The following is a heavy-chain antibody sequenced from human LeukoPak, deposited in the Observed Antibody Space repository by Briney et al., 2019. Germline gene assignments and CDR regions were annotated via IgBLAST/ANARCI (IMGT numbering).Heavy chain of an antibody. Sequence: ASVKVSCKASGYTFTNYDINWVRQATGQGLEWMGWMHPSNGDTGYAQKFQGRVTMTRYTSTTTAYMELSSLRSDDTAVYYCARRVRGVVIFSRAQGSFDLWGQGTLVTVSS. J-gene: IGHJ3*01. CDR3: ARRVRGVVIFSRAQGSFDL. V-gene: IGHV1-8*01. CDR2: MHPSNGDT. CDR1: GYTFTNYD. D-gene: IGHD3-10*01.